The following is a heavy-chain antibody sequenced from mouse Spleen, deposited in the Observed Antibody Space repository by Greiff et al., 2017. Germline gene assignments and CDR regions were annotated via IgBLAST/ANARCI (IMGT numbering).Heavy chain of an antibody. V-gene: IGHV5-9-3*01. CDR3: ARDDYALYAMDY. J-gene: IGHJ4*01. D-gene: IGHD2-4*01. CDR1: GFTFSSYA. Sequence: EVQRVESGGGLVKLGGSLKLSCAASGFTFSSYAMSWVRQTPEKRLEWVATISSGGGNTYYPDSVKGRFTISRDNAKNTLYLQMSSLKSEDTAMYYCARDDYALYAMDYWGQGTSVTVSS. CDR2: ISSGGGNT.